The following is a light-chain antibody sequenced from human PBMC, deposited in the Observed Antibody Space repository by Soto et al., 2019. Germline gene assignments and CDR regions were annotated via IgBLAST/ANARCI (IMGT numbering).Light chain of an antibody. CDR3: QQYGSPPT. CDR1: QSVSRY. Sequence: DIVLTQSPAALSLSPGERATLSCRASQSVSRYLAWYQQKPGQAPRLLIYGASSRATGIPDRFSGSGSGTDFTLTISRLEPEDFAVYYCQQYGSPPTFGQGTKVDIK. CDR2: GAS. J-gene: IGKJ1*01. V-gene: IGKV3-20*01.